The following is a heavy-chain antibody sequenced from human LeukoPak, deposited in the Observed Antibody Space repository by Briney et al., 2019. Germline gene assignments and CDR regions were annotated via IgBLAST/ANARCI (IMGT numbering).Heavy chain of an antibody. D-gene: IGHD1-14*01. CDR1: GGSFSGYY. CDR2: VYYSGTT. V-gene: IGHV4-34*01. J-gene: IGHJ4*02. CDR3: TRHHHNPTYDY. Sequence: SETLSLTCAVYGGSFSGYYWSWIRQSPGKGLEWIGSVYYSGTTYYNPSLKSRVTIFVDTSKNQFSLKLNSVTAADTAVYYCTRHHHNPTYDYWGQGTLVTVSS.